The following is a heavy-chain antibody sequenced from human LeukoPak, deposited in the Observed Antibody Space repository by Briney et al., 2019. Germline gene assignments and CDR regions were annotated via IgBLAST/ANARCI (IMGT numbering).Heavy chain of an antibody. Sequence: PGGSLRLSCAASGFTFSSYSMNWVRQAPGKGLEWVSSISSSSSYIYYADSVKGRFTISRDNSKNTLYLQMNSLRAEDTAVYYCAKDASYGDSPGAFDIWGQGTMVTVSS. V-gene: IGHV3-21*04. D-gene: IGHD4-17*01. CDR3: AKDASYGDSPGAFDI. J-gene: IGHJ3*02. CDR2: ISSSSSYI. CDR1: GFTFSSYS.